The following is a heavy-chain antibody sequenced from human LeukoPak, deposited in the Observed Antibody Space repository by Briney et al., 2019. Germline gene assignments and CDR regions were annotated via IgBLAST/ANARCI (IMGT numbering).Heavy chain of an antibody. CDR3: ARARGTIVGATKYYFDY. Sequence: ASVKVSCKASGYSFTSNYIHWVRQAPGQGLEWMGIINPSGGSTSYAQKFQGRVTMTRDTSTSTVYMELSSLRSEDTAVYYCARARGTIVGATKYYFDYWGQGTLVTVSS. J-gene: IGHJ4*02. V-gene: IGHV1-46*01. D-gene: IGHD1-26*01. CDR2: INPSGGST. CDR1: GYSFTSNY.